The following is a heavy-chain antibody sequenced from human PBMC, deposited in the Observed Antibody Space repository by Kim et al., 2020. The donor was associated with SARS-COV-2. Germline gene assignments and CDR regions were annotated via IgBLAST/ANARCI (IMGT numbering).Heavy chain of an antibody. CDR1: GFTLSNYA. D-gene: IGHD2-21*02. V-gene: IGHV3-23*01. J-gene: IGHJ4*01. Sequence: GGSLRLSCAASGFTLSNYAMAWVRQAPGKVLEWVSTIGTGGDTYYADSVKGRFTISRDIFKNTLYLQTNSLRAEDTATYYCAKRGYCTGGACYSHFDHWG. CDR2: IGTGGDT. CDR3: AKRGYCTGGACYSHFDH.